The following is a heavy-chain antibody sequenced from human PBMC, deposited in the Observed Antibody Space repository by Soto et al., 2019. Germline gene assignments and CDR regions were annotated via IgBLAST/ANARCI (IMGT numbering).Heavy chain of an antibody. CDR3: ARRARMGTEGALLFDY. V-gene: IGHV1-8*01. D-gene: IGHD7-27*01. J-gene: IGHJ4*02. CDR1: GYTFSSHD. CDR2: VNPNSGNT. Sequence: QVQLVQSGAEVRKPGASVKVSCKASGYTFSSHDINWVRQAPEQGLEWMGWVNPNSGNTGYAKKFQGRVTMTRDFFTNTAYMELSSLTSEDSALYYCARRARMGTEGALLFDYWAQGTLVTVSS.